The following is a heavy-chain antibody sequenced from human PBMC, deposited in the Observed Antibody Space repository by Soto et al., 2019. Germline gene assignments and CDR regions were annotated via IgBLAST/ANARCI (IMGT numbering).Heavy chain of an antibody. V-gene: IGHV3-23*01. CDR1: GFTFSSYA. D-gene: IGHD2-15*01. CDR3: AKGSGGNCYSHFDY. Sequence: PGGSLRLSCAASGFTFSSYAMSWVRQAPGKGLEWVSAICGSGGATYYTDSVKGRFTISRDNSKNTLHLQMNNLRAEDTAIYYCAKGSGGNCYSHFDYCGQGT. CDR2: ICGSGGAT. J-gene: IGHJ4*02.